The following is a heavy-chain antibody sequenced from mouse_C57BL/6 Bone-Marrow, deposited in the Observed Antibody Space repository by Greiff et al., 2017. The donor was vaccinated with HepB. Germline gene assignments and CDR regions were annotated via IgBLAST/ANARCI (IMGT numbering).Heavy chain of an antibody. D-gene: IGHD1-1*01. V-gene: IGHV1-26*01. CDR1: GYTFTDYY. J-gene: IGHJ2*01. CDR3: ARTPPITAVVSYFDY. Sequence: VQLQQSGPELVKPGASVKISCKASGYTFTDYYMNWVKQSHGKSLEWIGDINPNNGGTSYNQKFKGKATLTVDMSSSTAYMELRSLTSEDSAVYYCARTPPITAVVSYFDYWGQGTTLTVSS. CDR2: INPNNGGT.